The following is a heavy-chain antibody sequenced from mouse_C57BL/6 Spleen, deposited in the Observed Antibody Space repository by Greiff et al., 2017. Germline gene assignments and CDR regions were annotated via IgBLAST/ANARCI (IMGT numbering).Heavy chain of an antibody. D-gene: IGHD2-1*01. J-gene: IGHJ4*01. V-gene: IGHV1-85*01. CDR2: IYPRDGST. Sequence: QVQLKQSGPELVKPGASVKLSCKASGYTFTSYDITWVKQRPGQGLEWIGWIYPRDGSTKYNEKFKGKATLTVDTSSSTAYMELHSLTSEDSAVYFCARWRGNYVGDYAMDYWGQGTSVTVSS. CDR3: ARWRGNYVGDYAMDY. CDR1: GYTFTSYD.